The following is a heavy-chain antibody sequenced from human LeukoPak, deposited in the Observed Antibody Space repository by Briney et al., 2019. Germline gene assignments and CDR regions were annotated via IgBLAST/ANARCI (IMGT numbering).Heavy chain of an antibody. V-gene: IGHV1-46*01. D-gene: IGHD3-22*01. J-gene: IGHJ3*02. CDR3: ARRGKNYYDSSSEEAFDI. Sequence: ASVKVSCKASGYTFTSYYMHWVRQAPGQGLEWMGIINPSGGNTSYAQKFQGRVTMTRDTSTSTVYMELSSLRSEDTAVYYCARRGKNYYDSSSEEAFDIWGQGTMVTVSS. CDR1: GYTFTSYY. CDR2: INPSGGNT.